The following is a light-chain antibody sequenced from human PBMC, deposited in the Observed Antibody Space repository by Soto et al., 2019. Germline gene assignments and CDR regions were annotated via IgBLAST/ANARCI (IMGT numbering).Light chain of an antibody. V-gene: IGKV4-1*01. CDR2: WAS. J-gene: IGKJ2*01. Sequence: DIVMTQSPDSLAVSLGERATINCKSSQTVLYSSTNKNYLSWHQLKPGQPPKLLIYWASTRESGVPDRFSGSGSGTDFTLTISSLQAEDVAVYYCQQYHSTPYTFGQGTKLENK. CDR1: QTVLYSSTNKNY. CDR3: QQYHSTPYT.